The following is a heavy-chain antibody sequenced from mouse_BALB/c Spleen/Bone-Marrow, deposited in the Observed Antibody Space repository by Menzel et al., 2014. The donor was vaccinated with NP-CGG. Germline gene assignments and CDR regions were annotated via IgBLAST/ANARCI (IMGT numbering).Heavy chain of an antibody. D-gene: IGHD2-1*01. Sequence: VQLQQSGAELVKPGASVKLSCKTSGYTFTNYWIQWVKQRPGQGLGWIGEIFPGIGTTYYNEKFKGKATLTIDTSSSXAYMQLSSLTSKDSAVYFCARGGNYGYWGQGTTLTVSS. V-gene: IGHV1S132*01. CDR2: IFPGIGTT. J-gene: IGHJ2*01. CDR1: GYTFTNYW. CDR3: ARGGNYGY.